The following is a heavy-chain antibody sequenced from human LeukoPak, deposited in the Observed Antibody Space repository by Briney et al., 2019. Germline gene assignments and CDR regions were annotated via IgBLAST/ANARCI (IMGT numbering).Heavy chain of an antibody. CDR2: ISYDGSNK. CDR1: RFSFNSYS. V-gene: IGHV3-30*04. Sequence: GGSLRFSCAASRFSFNSYSLHWIRQAPCKGLEWVAVISYDGSNKDYANSVKGRFTISRDNAKNSLYLQMNSLRAEDTAVYYCASGKKYDSSGYYWALFDYWGQGTLVTVSS. D-gene: IGHD3-22*01. CDR3: ASGKKYDSSGYYWALFDY. J-gene: IGHJ4*02.